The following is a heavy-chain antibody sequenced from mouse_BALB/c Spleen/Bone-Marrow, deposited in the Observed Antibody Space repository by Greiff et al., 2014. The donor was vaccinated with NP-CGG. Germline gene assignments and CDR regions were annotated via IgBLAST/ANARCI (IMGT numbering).Heavy chain of an antibody. CDR1: GYTFTNYY. D-gene: IGHD3-1*01. J-gene: IGHJ3*01. V-gene: IGHV1S56*01. CDR3: ARFSSGYQAWFAY. CDR2: IYPGNVNT. Sequence: LQESGPELVKPGASVRISCKASGYTFTNYYIHWVKQRPGQGLEWIGWIYPGNVNTKYNEKFKDKATLTADKSSSTAYMQFCSLTSEDSAVYFCARFSSGYQAWFAYWGQGTLVTVSA.